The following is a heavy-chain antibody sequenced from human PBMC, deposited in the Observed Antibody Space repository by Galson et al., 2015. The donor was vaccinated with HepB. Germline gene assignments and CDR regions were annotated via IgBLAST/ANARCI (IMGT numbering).Heavy chain of an antibody. Sequence: PGKGLEWIGSAYYESSLKSRVTISVEKSKNRFSLKLSSVTAADTAVYYCARHDYDSWNSYCTGYFDSWGQGTLVTVSS. CDR3: ARHDYDSWNSYCTGYFDS. J-gene: IGHJ4*02. CDR2: A. D-gene: IGHD3-3*01. V-gene: IGHV4-39*01.